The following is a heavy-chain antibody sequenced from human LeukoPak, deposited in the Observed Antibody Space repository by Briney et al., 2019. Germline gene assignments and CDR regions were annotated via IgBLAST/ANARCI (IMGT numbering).Heavy chain of an antibody. CDR1: GGSFSGYY. CDR2: INHSGST. Sequence: SETLSLTCAVYGGSFSGYYWSWIRQPPGKGLEWIGEINHSGSTNYNPSLKSRVTISVDTSKNQFSLKLSSVTAADTAVYYCARVSSSGYYYGRDFDYWGPGNPGHRLL. D-gene: IGHD3-22*01. CDR3: ARVSSSGYYYGRDFDY. V-gene: IGHV4-34*01. J-gene: IGHJ4*02.